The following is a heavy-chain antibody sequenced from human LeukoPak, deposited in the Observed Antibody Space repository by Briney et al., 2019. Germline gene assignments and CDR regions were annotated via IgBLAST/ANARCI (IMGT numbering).Heavy chain of an antibody. V-gene: IGHV5-51*01. CDR3: ARLAGDGHNYFDS. CDR1: GYSFTNYL. D-gene: IGHD5-24*01. J-gene: IGHJ4*02. CDR2: IYPGDSDT. Sequence: GESLKISCKSSGYSFTNYLIGWVRQMPGKGLEWMGIIYPGDSDTRYSPSFRGQVTFSADKSITTAYLQWSSLKASDTAMYYCARLAGDGHNYFDSWGQGTLVTVSS.